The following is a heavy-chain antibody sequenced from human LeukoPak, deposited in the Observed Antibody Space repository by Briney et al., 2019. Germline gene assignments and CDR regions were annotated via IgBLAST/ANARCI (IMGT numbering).Heavy chain of an antibody. CDR2: IYTSGST. J-gene: IGHJ4*02. CDR3: ARIEYSGPLDY. Sequence: SETLSLTCTVSGGSISSGSYYWSWIRQPAGKGLEWIGRIYTSGSTNYNPSLKSRVTISVDTSKNQFSLKLSSVTAADTAVYYCARIEYSGPLDYWGQGTLVIVSS. V-gene: IGHV4-61*02. CDR1: GGSISSGSYY. D-gene: IGHD1-26*01.